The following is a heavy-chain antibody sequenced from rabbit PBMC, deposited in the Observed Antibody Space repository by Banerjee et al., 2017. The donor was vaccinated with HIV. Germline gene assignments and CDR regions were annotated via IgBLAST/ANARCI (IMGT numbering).Heavy chain of an antibody. V-gene: IGHV1S47*01. CDR2: IDPVFGST. CDR1: GFDFSSYG. J-gene: IGHJ4*01. Sequence: QEQLVESGGGLVQPGGSLKLSCKASGFDFSSYGVSWVRQAPGKGLEWIGYIDPVFGSTYYASWVNGRFTISSHNAQNTLYLQLNSLTAADTATYFCARDWDYAGYSYGNFDLWGQGTLVTVS. CDR3: ARDWDYAGYSYGNFDL. D-gene: IGHD7-1*01.